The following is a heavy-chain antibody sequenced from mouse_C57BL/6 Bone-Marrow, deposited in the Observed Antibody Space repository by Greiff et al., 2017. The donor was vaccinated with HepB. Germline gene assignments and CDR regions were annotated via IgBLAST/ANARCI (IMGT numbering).Heavy chain of an antibody. CDR3: APYYYGSSYYFDY. J-gene: IGHJ2*01. V-gene: IGHV1-81*01. Sequence: QVHVKQSGAELARPGASVKLSCKASGYTFTSYGISWVKQRTGQGLEWIGEIYPRSGNTYYNEKFKGKATLTADKSSSTAYMELRSLTSEDSAVYFCAPYYYGSSYYFDYWGQGTTLTVSS. CDR2: IYPRSGNT. CDR1: GYTFTSYG. D-gene: IGHD1-1*01.